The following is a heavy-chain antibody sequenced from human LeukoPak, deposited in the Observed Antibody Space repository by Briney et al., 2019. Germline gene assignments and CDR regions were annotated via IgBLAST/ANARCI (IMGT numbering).Heavy chain of an antibody. V-gene: IGHV4-38-2*02. CDR3: ARRYGL. D-gene: IGHD4-17*01. CDR1: GYSISSGYH. Sequence: SETLSLTCTVSGYSISSGYHWGWIRQPPGKGLEWIGSIYHSGSTYYNPSLKSRVTISVDTSKNQFSLKLRSVTAADTAVHYCARRYGLWGQGTLVTVSS. J-gene: IGHJ4*02. CDR2: IYHSGST.